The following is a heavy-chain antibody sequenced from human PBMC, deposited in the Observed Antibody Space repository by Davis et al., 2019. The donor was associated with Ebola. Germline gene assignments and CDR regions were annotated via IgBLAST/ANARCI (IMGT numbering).Heavy chain of an antibody. J-gene: IGHJ4*02. Sequence: GGSLRPSCAAAELTFSGHAMSWVRPAPGNGLEWVSSISGNGGSTYPASSVKGRFTISRDNSRNTLYRQMNSLRDEDTAVYYCAKAPVRFLEWFTTDYWGKGTLVTVSS. CDR1: ELTFSGHA. CDR3: AKAPVRFLEWFTTDY. CDR2: ISGNGGST. D-gene: IGHD3-3*01. V-gene: IGHV3-23*01.